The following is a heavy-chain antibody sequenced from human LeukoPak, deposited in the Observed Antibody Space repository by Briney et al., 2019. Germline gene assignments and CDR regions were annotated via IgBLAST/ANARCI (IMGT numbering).Heavy chain of an antibody. Sequence: GGSLRLSCAASGFTVSSNYMSWVRQAPGTGLECVSVIDNGGNTYYADSVKGRFTISRDNSKNTLYLQMNSLRADDTAVYYCARQGGYHFPNAFDIWGQGTLVTVSS. CDR3: ARQGGYHFPNAFDI. D-gene: IGHD5-12*01. CDR1: GFTVSSNY. V-gene: IGHV3-66*04. J-gene: IGHJ3*02. CDR2: IDNGGNT.